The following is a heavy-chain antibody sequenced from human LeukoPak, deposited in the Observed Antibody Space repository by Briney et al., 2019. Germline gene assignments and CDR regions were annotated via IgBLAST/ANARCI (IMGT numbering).Heavy chain of an antibody. CDR1: GFTFSSYW. Sequence: GGSLRLSCAASGFTFSSYWMTWVRQAPGKGLEWVANIKEDAYEEYYVYSVKGRFTVSRDNPKNSLYLQMNSLRAEDSAVYYCARVASYAFDIWGQGTMVTVSS. D-gene: IGHD6-6*01. J-gene: IGHJ3*02. CDR3: ARVASYAFDI. V-gene: IGHV3-7*01. CDR2: IKEDAYEE.